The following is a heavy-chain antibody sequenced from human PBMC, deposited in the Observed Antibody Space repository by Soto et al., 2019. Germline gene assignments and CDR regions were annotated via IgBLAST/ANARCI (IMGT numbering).Heavy chain of an antibody. CDR1: GFTFSSYA. CDR2: ISGSGGST. V-gene: IGHV3-23*01. D-gene: IGHD3-16*01. Sequence: GGSLRLSCAASGFTFSSYAMSWVRQAPGKGLEWVSAISGSGGSTYYADSVKGRFTISRDNSKNTLYLQMNSLRAEDTAVYYCAKFLPEFAYSPPAFGYWGQGTLVTVSS. CDR3: AKFLPEFAYSPPAFGY. J-gene: IGHJ4*02.